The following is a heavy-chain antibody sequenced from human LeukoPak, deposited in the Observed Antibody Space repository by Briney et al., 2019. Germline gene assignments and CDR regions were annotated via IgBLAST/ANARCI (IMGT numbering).Heavy chain of an antibody. J-gene: IGHJ4*02. CDR3: ARGHCGGDCYSGYYFDY. Sequence: SETLSLTCTVSGGSISGYSWSWIRQPPGKGLEWIGYIFDSGSTNYNPSLKSRVTISVDTSKNQFSLKLSSVTAADTAVYYCARGHCGGDCYSGYYFDYWGQGTLVTVSS. CDR2: IFDSGST. CDR1: GGSISGYS. V-gene: IGHV4-59*12. D-gene: IGHD2-21*02.